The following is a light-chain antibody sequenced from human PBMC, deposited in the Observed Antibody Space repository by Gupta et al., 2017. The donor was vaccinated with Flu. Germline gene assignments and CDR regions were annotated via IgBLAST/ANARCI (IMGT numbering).Light chain of an antibody. CDR3: RLSTSTTTVV. Sequence: QSALTQPASVSGSPGQSITISCTGTSSDYTGTSSDIGGSNYVSWYQQHPGKAPKLMIYEVTNRPSGVSNRFSGSKSGNTASLTISGLQAEDEADYYCRLSTSTTTVVFGGGTKLTVL. CDR2: EVT. J-gene: IGLJ3*02. V-gene: IGLV2-14*01. CDR1: SSDIGGSNY.